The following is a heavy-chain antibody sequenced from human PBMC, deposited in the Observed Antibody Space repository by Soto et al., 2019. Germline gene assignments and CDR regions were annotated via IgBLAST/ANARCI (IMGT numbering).Heavy chain of an antibody. D-gene: IGHD5-12*01. CDR1: GGSISSYY. CDR2: IYYSGST. V-gene: IGHV4-59*08. Sequence: SETLSLTCTVSGGSISSYYWSWIRQPPGKGLEWIGYIYYSGSTNYNPSLKSRVTISVDTSKNQFSLKLSSVTAADTAVYYCARHLWGGYDYGLDYWGQGTLVTVSS. J-gene: IGHJ4*02. CDR3: ARHLWGGYDYGLDY.